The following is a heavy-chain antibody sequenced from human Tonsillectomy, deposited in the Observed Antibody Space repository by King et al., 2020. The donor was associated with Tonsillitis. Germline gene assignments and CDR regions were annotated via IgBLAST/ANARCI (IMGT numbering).Heavy chain of an antibody. V-gene: IGHV4-39*02. CDR1: CGSISSDSYY. CDR2: IYYSGST. J-gene: IGHJ4*02. Sequence: QLQESGPGLVKPSETLSVTCTVSCGSISSDSYYWGWIRQPPGKGLEWIGSIYYSGSTYYNPSLKSRVTISVDTSKNHFSLRLSSVTAADTAVCYCARVPYYYLWGTYRWAYFDYWGQGTLVTVSS. D-gene: IGHD3-16*02. CDR3: ARVPYYYLWGTYRWAYFDY.